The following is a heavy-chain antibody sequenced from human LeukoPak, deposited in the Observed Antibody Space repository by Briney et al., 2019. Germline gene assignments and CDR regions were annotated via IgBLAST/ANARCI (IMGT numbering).Heavy chain of an antibody. CDR1: GFTFNSYA. CDR3: AKAGIGVVGCFDY. CDR2: IRGSGGGT. J-gene: IGHJ4*02. D-gene: IGHD6-19*01. Sequence: GGSLRLSCAASGFTFNSYAMSWVRQAPGKGLEWVSAIRGSGGGTYYADSVKGRFTISRDNSKNTLYLQMNSLRDEDTALYYCAKAGIGVVGCFDYWGQGTLVTVSS. V-gene: IGHV3-23*01.